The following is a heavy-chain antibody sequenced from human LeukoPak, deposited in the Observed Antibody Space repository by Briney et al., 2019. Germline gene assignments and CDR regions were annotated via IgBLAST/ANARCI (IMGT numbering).Heavy chain of an antibody. V-gene: IGHV4-34*01. J-gene: IGHJ6*03. CDR3: ARAGMYYYYYYMDV. CDR2: INHSGST. D-gene: IGHD1-14*01. Sequence: KASETLSLTCAVYGGSFSGYYWSWIREPPGKGLEWIGEINHSGSTNYNPSLKSRVTISVDTSKNQFSLKLSSVTAADTAVYYCARAGMYYYYYYMDVWGKGTTVTISS. CDR1: GGSFSGYY.